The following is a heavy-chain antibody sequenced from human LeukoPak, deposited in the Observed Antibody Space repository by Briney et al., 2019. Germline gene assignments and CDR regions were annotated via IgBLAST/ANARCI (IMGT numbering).Heavy chain of an antibody. Sequence: PGGSLRLSCAASGFTFSSYAMSWVRQAPGKGLEWVSAISGSGGSTYYADSVKGRFTISRDDSKKMLYLQMNSLRPEDTAVYYCARGRRSGGITMIRGVKDRGWFDPWGQGTLVTVSS. D-gene: IGHD3-10*01. CDR1: GFTFSSYA. J-gene: IGHJ5*02. CDR2: ISGSGGST. V-gene: IGHV3-23*01. CDR3: ARGRRSGGITMIRGVKDRGWFDP.